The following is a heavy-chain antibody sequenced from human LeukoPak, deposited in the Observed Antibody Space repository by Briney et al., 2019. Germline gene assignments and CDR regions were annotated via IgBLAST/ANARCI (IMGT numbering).Heavy chain of an antibody. CDR3: ARSQLITMVRGVKGSYYFDY. Sequence: SETLSLTCTVSGGSFSSYYWSWIRQPPGQGLEWIGYLYYSGSTNYNPSLKSRVTISVDTSKNQFSLKLSSVTAADTAVYYCARSQLITMVRGVKGSYYFDYWGQGTLVTVSS. J-gene: IGHJ4*02. CDR1: GGSFSSYY. D-gene: IGHD3-10*01. V-gene: IGHV4-59*08. CDR2: LYYSGST.